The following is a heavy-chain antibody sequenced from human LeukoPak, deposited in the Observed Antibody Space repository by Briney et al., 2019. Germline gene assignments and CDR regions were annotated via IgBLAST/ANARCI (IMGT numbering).Heavy chain of an antibody. D-gene: IGHD4-11*01. J-gene: IGHJ4*02. CDR3: ARTRVDTTTFDYFDY. Sequence: QTGGSLRLSCVVSGFIVSTNFMSWVRQAPGERLEWVSVIYSGGSTYYADSVKGRFTISRDNSKNTLYLQMNSLRAEDTAVYYCARTRVDTTTFDYFDYWGQGTLVTVSS. CDR2: IYSGGST. V-gene: IGHV3-53*01. CDR1: GFIVSTNF.